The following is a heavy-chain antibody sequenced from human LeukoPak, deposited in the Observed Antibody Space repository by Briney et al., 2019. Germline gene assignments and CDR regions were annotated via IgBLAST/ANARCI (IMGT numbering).Heavy chain of an antibody. D-gene: IGHD6-13*01. Sequence: SETLSLTCTVSGGSISPHYWSWLRQPPGKGLEWIGYMYYTGSTTYNPSLKSRVTISVDTSKNQFSLKLSSVTAADTAVYFCAGYSTSWYYFDYWGQGTLVTVSS. J-gene: IGHJ4*02. CDR1: GGSISPHY. CDR2: MYYTGST. V-gene: IGHV4-59*11. CDR3: AGYSTSWYYFDY.